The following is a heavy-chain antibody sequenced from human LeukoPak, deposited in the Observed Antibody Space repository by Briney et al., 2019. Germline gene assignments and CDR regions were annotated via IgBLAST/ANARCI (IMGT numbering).Heavy chain of an antibody. D-gene: IGHD6-6*01. CDR2: IYHSGSA. J-gene: IGHJ4*02. CDR3: ARDSLYSIAARFDY. Sequence: PSETLSLTCGVSGCSISSGYYWGWIRQPPGKGLEWIGSIYHSGSAYYNPSLKSRVTISVNTSKNQFSLKLTSVTAADTAVYYCARDSLYSIAARFDYWGQGTLVTVSS. V-gene: IGHV4-38-2*02. CDR1: GCSISSGYY.